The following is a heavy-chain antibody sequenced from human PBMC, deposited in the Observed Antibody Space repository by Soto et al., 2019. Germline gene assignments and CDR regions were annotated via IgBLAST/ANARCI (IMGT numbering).Heavy chain of an antibody. CDR3: AKASQTTGTLYFAD. D-gene: IGHD1-1*01. CDR1: GFIFSSYA. CDR2: ISGSGGST. Sequence: GGSLRLSCAASGFIFSSYAMSWVRQAPGKGLEWVSTISGSGGSTDYADSVKGRFTISRDNSKNTLYLQMNSLRAEDRAVFYCAKASQTTGTLYFADWGQGTPVTVSS. J-gene: IGHJ4*02. V-gene: IGHV3-23*01.